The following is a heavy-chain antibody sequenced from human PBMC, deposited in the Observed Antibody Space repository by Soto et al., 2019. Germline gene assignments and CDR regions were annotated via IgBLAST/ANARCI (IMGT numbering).Heavy chain of an antibody. CDR1: GGTFSSYA. CDR2: IIPIFGTA. J-gene: IGHJ3*02. CDR3: ARELLWFGESRNDAFDI. Sequence: SVKVSCKASGGTFSSYAISWVRQAPGQGLERMGGIIPIFGTANYAQKFQGRVTITADESTSTAYMELSSLRSEDTAVYYCARELLWFGESRNDAFDIWGQGTMVTVSS. V-gene: IGHV1-69*13. D-gene: IGHD3-10*01.